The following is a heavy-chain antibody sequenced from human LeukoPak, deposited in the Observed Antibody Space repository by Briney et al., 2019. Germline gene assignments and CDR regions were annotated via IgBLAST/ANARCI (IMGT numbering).Heavy chain of an antibody. CDR1: GFNFRDYY. Sequence: GGSLRLSCVASGFNFRDYYMGSIRQAPGEGLEWLSYISNAGTTIYYADSLEGRFTISRDNAKNSLYLQMNSLRAEDTAFYYCARDPGSSDTSGYFYPGKFTYWGQGSLVTVSS. V-gene: IGHV3-11*01. J-gene: IGHJ4*02. CDR3: ARDPGSSDTSGYFYPGKFTY. D-gene: IGHD3-22*01. CDR2: ISNAGTTI.